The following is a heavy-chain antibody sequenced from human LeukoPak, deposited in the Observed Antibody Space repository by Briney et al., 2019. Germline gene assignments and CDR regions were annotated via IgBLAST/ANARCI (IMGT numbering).Heavy chain of an antibody. Sequence: ASVKVSCKASGYTFTGYYMHWVRQAPGQGLEWMGWINPNSGGTNYAQKFQGRVTMTRDTSISAAYMELSRLRSDDTAVYYCAGPGPSSGSLGGMDVWGQGTTVTVSS. V-gene: IGHV1-2*02. CDR3: AGPGPSSGSLGGMDV. J-gene: IGHJ6*02. CDR1: GYTFTGYY. D-gene: IGHD6-19*01. CDR2: INPNSGGT.